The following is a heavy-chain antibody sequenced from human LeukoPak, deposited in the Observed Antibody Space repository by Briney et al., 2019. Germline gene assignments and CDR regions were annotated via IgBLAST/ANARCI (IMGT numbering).Heavy chain of an antibody. J-gene: IGHJ4*02. CDR2: IYPGDSDT. D-gene: IGHD1-1*01. Sequence: GESLKISCKGSGYSFTSYWIVWVRQMPGKGLEWMGIIYPGDSDTRYSPSFQGQVTISADKSISTAYLQWSSLRASDTAIYYCARRAKQLWSPPDYWGQGTLVTVSS. CDR3: ARRAKQLWSPPDY. V-gene: IGHV5-51*01. CDR1: GYSFTSYW.